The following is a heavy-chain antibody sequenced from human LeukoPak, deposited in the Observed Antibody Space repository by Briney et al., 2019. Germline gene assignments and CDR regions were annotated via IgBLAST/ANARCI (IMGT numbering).Heavy chain of an antibody. V-gene: IGHV4-39*07. Sequence: SETLSLTCTVSGGSISSSSYYWGWIRQPPGKGLEWIGSIYYSGSTYYNPSLKSRVTISVDTSKNQFSLKLSSVTAADTAMYYCARDSSDYDILTGYLYIGAIDYWGQGTLVTVSS. CDR3: ARDSSDYDILTGYLYIGAIDY. J-gene: IGHJ4*02. CDR1: GGSISSSSYY. CDR2: IYYSGST. D-gene: IGHD3-9*01.